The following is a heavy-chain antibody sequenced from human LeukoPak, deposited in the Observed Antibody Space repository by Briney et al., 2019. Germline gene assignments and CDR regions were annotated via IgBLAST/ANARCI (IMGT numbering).Heavy chain of an antibody. CDR3: ARVRTRYSSGWYMTPPTLGVDP. Sequence: SETLSLTCAVYGGSFSGYYWSWIPQPPGKGLEWIGEINHSGSTNYNPSLKSRVTISVDTSKNQFSLKLSPVTAADTAVYSCARVRTRYSSGWYMTPPTLGVDPWGQGTLVTVSS. V-gene: IGHV4-34*01. J-gene: IGHJ5*02. D-gene: IGHD6-19*01. CDR1: GGSFSGYY. CDR2: INHSGST.